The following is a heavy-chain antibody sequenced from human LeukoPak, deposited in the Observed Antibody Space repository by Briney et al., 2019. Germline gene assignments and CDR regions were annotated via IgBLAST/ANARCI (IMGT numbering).Heavy chain of an antibody. V-gene: IGHV3-23*01. CDR2: ISGSGGRT. CDR3: VRIWEGAY. J-gene: IGHJ4*02. D-gene: IGHD1-26*01. CDR1: GFTFSSYA. Sequence: QSGGSLRLSCAASGFTFSSYAMTWVRQAPGKGLEWVSGISGSGGRTYYADSVKGRFTISRDNSKNTLYLQMNSLRAEDTAVYYCVRIWEGAYWGQGTLVTVSS.